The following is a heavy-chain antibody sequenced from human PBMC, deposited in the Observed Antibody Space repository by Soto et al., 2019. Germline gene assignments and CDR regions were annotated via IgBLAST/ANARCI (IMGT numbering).Heavy chain of an antibody. V-gene: IGHV1-58*01. Sequence: SVKVSCKASGFTITSSAVQWVRQARGQRLEWIGWIVVGSGNTNYAQKFQERVTITRDMSTSTAYMELSSLRSEDTAVYYCAASNWNYAEYYFDYWGQGTLVTVSS. CDR1: GFTITSSA. D-gene: IGHD1-7*01. CDR3: AASNWNYAEYYFDY. CDR2: IVVGSGNT. J-gene: IGHJ4*02.